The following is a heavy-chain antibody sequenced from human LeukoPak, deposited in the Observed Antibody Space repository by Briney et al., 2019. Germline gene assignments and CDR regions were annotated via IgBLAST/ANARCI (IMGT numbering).Heavy chain of an antibody. CDR1: GGSISSTNW. V-gene: IGHV4-4*02. CDR2: IYHSGST. J-gene: IGHJ3*02. CDR3: ARRTDLGSYAPADAFDI. Sequence: PSGTLSLTCAVSGGSISSTNWWSWVRRPPGKGLEWIGEIYHSGSTNYNPSLKSRVTISVDKSKNQFSLKLSSVTAADTAVYYCARRTDLGSYAPADAFDIWGQGTMVTVSS. D-gene: IGHD1-26*01.